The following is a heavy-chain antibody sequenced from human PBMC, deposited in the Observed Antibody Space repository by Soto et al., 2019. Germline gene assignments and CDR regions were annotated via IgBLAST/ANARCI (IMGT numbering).Heavy chain of an antibody. CDR3: ARADDGDYRPFFGY. Sequence: QVQLVQSGAEVKKPGASVKVSCKASGYTFTSYGISWVRQAPGQGLEWMGWISAYNGNTNYAQKLQGRVTMTTDTSTSTADMELRSVGSDDTAGYYCARADDGDYRPFFGYWGQGTLVTGSS. V-gene: IGHV1-18*01. J-gene: IGHJ4*02. CDR2: ISAYNGNT. CDR1: GYTFTSYG. D-gene: IGHD4-17*01.